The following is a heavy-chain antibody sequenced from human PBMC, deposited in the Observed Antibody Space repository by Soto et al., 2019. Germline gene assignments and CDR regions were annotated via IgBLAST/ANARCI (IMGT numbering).Heavy chain of an antibody. D-gene: IGHD1-1*01. J-gene: IGHJ5*02. CDR2: VYYSGTT. V-gene: IGHV4-39*01. CDR1: GGSISSSNCY. Sequence: SETLSLTCTVSGGSISSSNCYWGWVRQPPGKGLEWIGTVYYSGTTYYNSSLKSRVAISVDTSKNQSSLKLSFVTAADTALYFCARLLKYQLEPAWFDPWGQGTLVTVSS. CDR3: ARLLKYQLEPAWFDP.